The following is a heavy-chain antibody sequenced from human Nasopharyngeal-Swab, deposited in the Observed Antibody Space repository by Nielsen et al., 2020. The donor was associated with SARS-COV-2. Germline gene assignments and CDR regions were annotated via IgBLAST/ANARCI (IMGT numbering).Heavy chain of an antibody. V-gene: IGHV3-64*02. D-gene: IGHD3-9*01. CDR3: ATECGNWFYFDY. J-gene: IGHJ4*01. Sequence: GESLKISCAASGFTFGSYSMHWVRQAPGKGLEYVSAIGSNEAETYYADSVKGRFTISRDNSKNILYLQMGTLRPEDTAVYYCATECGNWFYFDYWGHGTLVTVSS. CDR2: IGSNEAET. CDR1: GFTFGSYS.